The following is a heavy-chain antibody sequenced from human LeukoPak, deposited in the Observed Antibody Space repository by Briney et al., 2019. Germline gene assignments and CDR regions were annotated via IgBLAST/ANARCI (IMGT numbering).Heavy chain of an antibody. CDR3: ARGRKDYDFWSGYYNRFYFDI. V-gene: IGHV4-59*12. CDR1: GGSISGYY. Sequence: SETLSLTCTVSGGSISGYYWSWIRQPPGKRLEWIGFIYYSGTTKYNPSLNSRVTILLDTSKNQFSLKLSSVTAADTAVYYCARGRKDYDFWSGYYNRFYFDIWGQGTMVTVSS. D-gene: IGHD3-3*01. J-gene: IGHJ3*02. CDR2: IYYSGTT.